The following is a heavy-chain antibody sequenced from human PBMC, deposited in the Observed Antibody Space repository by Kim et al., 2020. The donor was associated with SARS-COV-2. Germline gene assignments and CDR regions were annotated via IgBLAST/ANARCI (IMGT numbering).Heavy chain of an antibody. Sequence: LKSRVTISVDTSKNQFSLKLRSVTAADTAVYYCVGTVEGGSSGWYGPIDYWGQGTLVTVSS. J-gene: IGHJ4*02. CDR3: VGTVEGGSSGWYGPIDY. V-gene: IGHV4-39*01. D-gene: IGHD6-19*01.